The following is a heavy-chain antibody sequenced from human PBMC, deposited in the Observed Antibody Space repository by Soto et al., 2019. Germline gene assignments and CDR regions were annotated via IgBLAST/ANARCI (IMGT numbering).Heavy chain of an antibody. CDR3: AFFYRGATTGFDY. V-gene: IGHV3-30*03. J-gene: IGHJ4*02. D-gene: IGHD1-26*01. Sequence: PGGSLRLSCAASGFTFSSYGMHWVRQAPGKGLEWVAVISYDGSNKYYADSVKGRFTISRDNSKNTLYLQMNSLRAEDTAVYYCAFFYRGATTGFDYWGQGTLVTVSS. CDR1: GFTFSSYG. CDR2: ISYDGSNK.